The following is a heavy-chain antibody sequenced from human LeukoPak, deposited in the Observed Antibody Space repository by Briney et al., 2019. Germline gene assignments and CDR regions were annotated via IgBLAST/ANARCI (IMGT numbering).Heavy chain of an antibody. J-gene: IGHJ3*02. D-gene: IGHD2-2*01. CDR3: ARGGGDVVVPAAIRDDAFDI. CDR2: IIPIFGTA. V-gene: IGHV1-69*01. CDR1: GGTFSSYA. Sequence: SVKLSCKASGGTFSSYAISWVRQAPGQGLEWMGGIIPIFGTANYAQKFQGRVTITADESTSTAYMELSSLRSEDTAVYYCARGGGDVVVPAAIRDDAFDIWGQGTMVTVSS.